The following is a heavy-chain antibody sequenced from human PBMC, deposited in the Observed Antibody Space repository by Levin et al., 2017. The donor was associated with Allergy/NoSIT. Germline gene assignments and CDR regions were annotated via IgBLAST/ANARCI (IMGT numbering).Heavy chain of an antibody. D-gene: IGHD2-21*02. V-gene: IGHV3-48*01. CDR1: GFSFSSYS. CDR2: IRSSGRST. Sequence: SCAASGFSFSSYSMNWVRQAPGKGLEWVSNIRSSGRSTHYADSVKGRFTISRDNAKNSLYLQMNSLRAEDTAVYFCASDRDFAFDYWGQGTLVTVSS. J-gene: IGHJ4*02. CDR3: ASDRDFAFDY.